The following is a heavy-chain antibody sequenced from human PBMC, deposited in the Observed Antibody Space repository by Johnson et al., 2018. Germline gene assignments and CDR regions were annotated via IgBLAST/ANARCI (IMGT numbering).Heavy chain of an antibody. D-gene: IGHD1-26*01. V-gene: IGHV4-59*01. CDR3: AKAVGSGYDDMDV. CDR2: ISYSGNT. CDR1: GGSITDDY. J-gene: IGHJ6*03. Sequence: QVQLVQSGPGLVKPSESLSLTCTVSGGSITDDYWIWIRQPPGKGLEWIGYISYSGNTKYNPSLDSRVTLSVDTSKTQFSLRLSPVTAADTAIYYCAKAVGSGYDDMDVWGKGTTVTVSS.